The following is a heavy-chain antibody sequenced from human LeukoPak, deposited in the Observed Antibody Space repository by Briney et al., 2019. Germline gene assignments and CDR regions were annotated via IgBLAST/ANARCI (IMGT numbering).Heavy chain of an antibody. CDR1: GFTFSNYW. CDR2: INSDGSST. V-gene: IGHV3-74*01. Sequence: GGSLRLSCAASGFTFSNYWMHWVRQAPGKGLVWVSRINSDGSSTNNADSALGRFTISRDNAKNTLYLQMNSLRAEDTAVYYCARSRSGAFDIWGQGTMVTVSS. CDR3: ARSRSGAFDI. J-gene: IGHJ3*02.